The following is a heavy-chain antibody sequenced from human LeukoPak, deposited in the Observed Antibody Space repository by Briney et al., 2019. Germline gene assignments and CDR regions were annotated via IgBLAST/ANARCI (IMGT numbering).Heavy chain of an antibody. D-gene: IGHD1-26*01. Sequence: ASVKVSCKVSGYTLTELSMHWVRQAPGEGLEWMGGFDPEDGETIYAQKFQGRVTMTEDISTDTAYMELSSLRSEDTAVYYCATWPNIVGATGAFDIWGQGTMVTVSS. CDR2: FDPEDGET. J-gene: IGHJ3*02. V-gene: IGHV1-24*01. CDR1: GYTLTELS. CDR3: ATWPNIVGATGAFDI.